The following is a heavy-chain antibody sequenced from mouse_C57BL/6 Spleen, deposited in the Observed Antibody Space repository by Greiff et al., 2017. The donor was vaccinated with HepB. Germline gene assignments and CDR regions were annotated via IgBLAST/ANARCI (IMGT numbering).Heavy chain of an antibody. CDR1: GYTFTSYW. V-gene: IGHV1-55*01. Sequence: QVQLKQSGAELVKPGASVKMSCKASGYTFTSYWITWVKQRPGQCLEWIGDIYPGSGSTNYNEKFKSKATLTVDTSSSTAYMQLSSLTSEDSAVYYCARISTTVVATFDYWGQGTTLTVSS. J-gene: IGHJ2*01. D-gene: IGHD1-1*01. CDR2: IYPGSGST. CDR3: ARISTTVVATFDY.